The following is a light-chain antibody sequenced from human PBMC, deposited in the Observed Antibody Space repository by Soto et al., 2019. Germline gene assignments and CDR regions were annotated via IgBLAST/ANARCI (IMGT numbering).Light chain of an antibody. J-gene: IGKJ1*01. CDR1: QRFGSSN. V-gene: IGKV3-20*01. Sequence: DIVLTQSPGTLSLSPGDRGTLSCRASQRFGSSNVAWHQQKPGQAPRLLIYSTASRATGIPDRFSGSGSGTDFTLTISRLEPEDFAVYYCQQYGNSPWTFGQGTKVDIK. CDR3: QQYGNSPWT. CDR2: STA.